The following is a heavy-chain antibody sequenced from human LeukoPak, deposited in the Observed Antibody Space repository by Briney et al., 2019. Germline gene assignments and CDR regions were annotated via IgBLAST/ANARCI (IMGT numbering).Heavy chain of an antibody. CDR1: GFTFDDYA. Sequence: PGRSLRLSCAASGFTFDDYAMHWVRQAPGKGLEWVSGISRNSGSIGYADSVKGRFTISRDNAKNSLYLQMNSLRAEDTALYYCAKDRSYDILTGSDYWGQGTLVTVSS. CDR2: ISRNSGSI. J-gene: IGHJ4*02. CDR3: AKDRSYDILTGSDY. D-gene: IGHD3-9*01. V-gene: IGHV3-9*01.